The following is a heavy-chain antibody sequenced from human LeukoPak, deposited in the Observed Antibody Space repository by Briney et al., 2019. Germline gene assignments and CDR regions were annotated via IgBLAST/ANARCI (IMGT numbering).Heavy chain of an antibody. CDR1: GGSISSYY. V-gene: IGHV4-59*01. D-gene: IGHD2-21*02. CDR2: IYYSGNT. Sequence: SETLSLICTVSGGSISSYYWSWIRQPPGKGLEWIGYIYYSGNTNYNPSLKSRVTISVDTSKNQFSLKLSSVTAADTAVYYCAGGGGDRWGAFDIWGQGTMVTVSS. J-gene: IGHJ3*02. CDR3: AGGGGDRWGAFDI.